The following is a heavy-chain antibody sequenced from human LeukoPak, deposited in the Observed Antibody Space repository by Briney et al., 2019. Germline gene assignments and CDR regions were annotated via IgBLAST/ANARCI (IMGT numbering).Heavy chain of an antibody. V-gene: IGHV3-23*01. CDR2: ISGSGDST. D-gene: IGHD1-26*01. CDR1: GFTFSSYG. Sequence: PGGSLRLSCAASGFTFSSYGMSWVRQAPGKGLEWVSSISGSGDSTYYADSVKGRFTISRDNSKNTLYLQMNSLRAEDTAVYYCAKAPSGSYRLVSAFDIWGQGTMVTVSS. J-gene: IGHJ3*02. CDR3: AKAPSGSYRLVSAFDI.